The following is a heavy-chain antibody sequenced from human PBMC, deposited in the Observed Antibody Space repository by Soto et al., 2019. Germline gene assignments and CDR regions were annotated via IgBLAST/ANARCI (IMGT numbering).Heavy chain of an antibody. CDR3: ARHGSLSEQELAH. D-gene: IGHD6-13*01. V-gene: IGHV4-39*01. Sequence: SETLSLTCTVSGASISSSSYYWGWIRQPPGKGLEWIGSIYYSGSTYYNPSPKSRVTISVDTSKNQFSLKLSSVTAADTAAYYCARHGSLSEQELAHWGQGTLVTVSS. CDR1: GASISSSSYY. CDR2: IYYSGST. J-gene: IGHJ4*02.